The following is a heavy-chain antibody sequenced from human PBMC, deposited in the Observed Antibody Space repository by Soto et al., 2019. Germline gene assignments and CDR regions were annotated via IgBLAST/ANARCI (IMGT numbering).Heavy chain of an antibody. CDR1: GGSISSYY. CDR3: ARLGYSYDSHYYYYYYMDV. V-gene: IGHV4-59*08. J-gene: IGHJ6*03. D-gene: IGHD5-18*01. CDR2: IYYSGST. Sequence: PSETLSLTCTVSGGSISSYYWSWIRQPPGKGLEWIGYIYYSGSTNYNPSLKSRVTISVDTSKNQFSLKLSSVTAADTAVYYCARLGYSYDSHYYYYYYMDVWGKGTTVTVSS.